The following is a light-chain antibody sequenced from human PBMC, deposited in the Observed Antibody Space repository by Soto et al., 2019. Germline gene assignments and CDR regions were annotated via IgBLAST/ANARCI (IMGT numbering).Light chain of an antibody. Sequence: EIVMTQSPATLSVSPGERATLSCRASQSVSSNLAWYQQKPGQAPRLFIYGASTRATGIPARFSGSGSGTEFTLTISSLQSEDFAVYYCQQYGSSPFPFGQGTKVEIK. CDR2: GAS. CDR1: QSVSSN. CDR3: QQYGSSPFP. J-gene: IGKJ1*01. V-gene: IGKV3-15*01.